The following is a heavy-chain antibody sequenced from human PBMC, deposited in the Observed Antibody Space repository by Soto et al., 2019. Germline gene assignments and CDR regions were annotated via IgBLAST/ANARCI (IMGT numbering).Heavy chain of an antibody. Sequence: GGSLRLSCAASGFTFSSYAMHWVRQAPGKGLEWVAVISYDGSNKYYADSVKGRFTISRDNSKNTLYLQMNSLRAEDTAVYYCARDVDGFLEWSSVNTAMALFFDYWGQGTLVTVSS. V-gene: IGHV3-30-3*01. CDR1: GFTFSSYA. CDR2: ISYDGSNK. CDR3: ARDVDGFLEWSSVNTAMALFFDY. J-gene: IGHJ4*02. D-gene: IGHD3-3*01.